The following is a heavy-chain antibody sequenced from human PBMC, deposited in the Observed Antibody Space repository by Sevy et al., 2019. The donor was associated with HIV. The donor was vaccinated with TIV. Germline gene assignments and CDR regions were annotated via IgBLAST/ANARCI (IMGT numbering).Heavy chain of an antibody. D-gene: IGHD1-26*01. CDR3: ARDDLVGAMIVAFDI. Sequence: GGSLRLSCAASGFTFNTYDMHWVRQAPGKGLEWVALISYDGSNKYYADSVKGRFTMSRDNSKNTRYLQMNSLRAEDTAVYYCARDDLVGAMIVAFDIWGQGTMVTVSS. CDR2: ISYDGSNK. J-gene: IGHJ3*02. CDR1: GFTFNTYD. V-gene: IGHV3-30*03.